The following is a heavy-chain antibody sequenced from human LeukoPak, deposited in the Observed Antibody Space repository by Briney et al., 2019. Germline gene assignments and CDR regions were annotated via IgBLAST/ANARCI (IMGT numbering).Heavy chain of an antibody. D-gene: IGHD5-18*01. CDR1: GYTFTMYY. Sequence: ASVKVSCKASGYTFTMYYMHWVRQAPGQGLEWMGWISAYNGNANYAQKLQGRVTMTTDTSTSTAYMELRSLRSDDTAVYYCARECCGYSYGLVYYYYGMDVWGQGTTVTVSS. CDR3: ARECCGYSYGLVYYYYGMDV. J-gene: IGHJ6*02. CDR2: ISAYNGNA. V-gene: IGHV1-18*04.